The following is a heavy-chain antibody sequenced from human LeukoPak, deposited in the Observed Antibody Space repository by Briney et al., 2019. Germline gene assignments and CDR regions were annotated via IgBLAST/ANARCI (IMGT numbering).Heavy chain of an antibody. V-gene: IGHV3-11*04. D-gene: IGHD2-2*01. CDR3: ARHSGGPAAITHHYYYMDV. CDR1: GFTFSDYY. J-gene: IGHJ6*03. Sequence: SGGSLRLSCAASGFTFSDYYMSWIRQAPGKGLEWVSYISSSGSTIYYADSVKGRFTISRDNAKNSLYLQMNSLRAEDTAVYYCARHSGGPAAITHHYYYMDVWGKGTTVTVSS. CDR2: ISSSGSTI.